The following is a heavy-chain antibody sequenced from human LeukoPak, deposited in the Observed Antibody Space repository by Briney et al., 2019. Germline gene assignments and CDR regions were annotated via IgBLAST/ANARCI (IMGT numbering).Heavy chain of an antibody. Sequence: ASVKVSCKASGYTFTSYGISWVRQAPGQGLEGMGWISAYNGNTNYAQKLQGRVTMTTDTSTSTAYMELRSLRADDTAVYYCASVHSSGYYYGGDYWGQGTLVTVSS. CDR2: ISAYNGNT. V-gene: IGHV1-18*01. CDR1: GYTFTSYG. J-gene: IGHJ4*02. CDR3: ASVHSSGYYYGGDY. D-gene: IGHD3-22*01.